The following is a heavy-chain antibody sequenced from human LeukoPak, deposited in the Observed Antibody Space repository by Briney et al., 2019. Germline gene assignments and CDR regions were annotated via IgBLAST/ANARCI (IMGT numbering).Heavy chain of an antibody. CDR3: ARGRCSSTSCYPRTFKRFDP. CDR1: GGSFSGYY. CDR2: INHSGST. J-gene: IGHJ5*02. D-gene: IGHD2-2*01. V-gene: IGHV4-34*01. Sequence: PSETLSLTCAVYGGSFSGYYWSWIRQPPGKGLEWIGEINHSGSTNYNPSLKSRVTIPVDTSKNQFSLKLSSVTAADTAVYYCARGRCSSTSCYPRTFKRFDPWGQGTLVTASS.